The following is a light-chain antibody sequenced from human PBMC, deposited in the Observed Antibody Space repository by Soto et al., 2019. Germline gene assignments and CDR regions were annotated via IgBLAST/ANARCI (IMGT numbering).Light chain of an antibody. CDR2: GAS. Sequence: EIVMTQSPVTLSLSPGERATLSCRASQGINSYLAWYQQKPGQAPRLLIYGASTRATDIPARFSGSGSGTEFTLTITSLQSEDFAVYYWQQYKNWPLITFGQGTRLEIK. CDR3: QQYKNWPLIT. J-gene: IGKJ5*01. V-gene: IGKV3-15*01. CDR1: QGINSY.